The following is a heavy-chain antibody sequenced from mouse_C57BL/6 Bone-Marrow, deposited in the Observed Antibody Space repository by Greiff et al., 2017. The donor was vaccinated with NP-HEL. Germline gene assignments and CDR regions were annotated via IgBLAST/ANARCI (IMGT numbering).Heavy chain of an antibody. Sequence: QVQLQQPGADLVKPGASVKLSCKASGYTFTSYWMHWVKQRPGRGLEWIGRIDPNSGGTKFNEKFTTKATLTVDKHSSTAYMQLSSLTSEDSAVYYCARYYYGGRGWYFDVWGTGTTVTVSS. D-gene: IGHD1-1*01. CDR2: IDPNSGGT. J-gene: IGHJ1*03. V-gene: IGHV1-72*01. CDR1: GYTFTSYW. CDR3: ARYYYGGRGWYFDV.